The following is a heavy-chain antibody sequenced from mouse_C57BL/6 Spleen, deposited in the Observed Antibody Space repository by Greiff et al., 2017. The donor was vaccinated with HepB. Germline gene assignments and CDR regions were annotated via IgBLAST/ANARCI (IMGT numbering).Heavy chain of an antibody. J-gene: IGHJ4*01. CDR3: AGYGYDGYAMDY. D-gene: IGHD2-2*01. V-gene: IGHV1-76*01. CDR2: IYPGSGNT. CDR1: GYTFTDYY. Sequence: QVQLQQSGAELVRPGASVKLSCKASGYTFTDYYINWVKQRPGQGLEWIARIYPGSGNTYYNEKFKGKATLTAEKSSSTAYMQLSSLTSEDSAVYFCAGYGYDGYAMDYWGQGTSVTVSS.